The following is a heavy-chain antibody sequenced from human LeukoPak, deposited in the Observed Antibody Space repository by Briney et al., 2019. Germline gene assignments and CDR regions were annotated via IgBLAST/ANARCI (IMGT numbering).Heavy chain of an antibody. CDR1: GGTFSSYA. Sequence: ASVKVSCKASGGTFSSYAISWVRQAPGQGLEWVGWIDPNSGGTDYAQKFRGRVTMTRDTSTSTAYMDLSRLMPDDTAVYYCARGREGLAYFDSWGQGTLVTVSS. D-gene: IGHD3/OR15-3a*01. CDR3: ARGREGLAYFDS. J-gene: IGHJ4*02. V-gene: IGHV1-2*02. CDR2: IDPNSGGT.